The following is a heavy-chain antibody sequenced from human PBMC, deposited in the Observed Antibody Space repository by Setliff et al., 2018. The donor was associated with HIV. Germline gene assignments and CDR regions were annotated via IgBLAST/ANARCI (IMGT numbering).Heavy chain of an antibody. CDR2: IYSSGTT. D-gene: IGHD3-10*01. CDR1: GGSISSSSYY. J-gene: IGHJ5*02. Sequence: SETLSLTCTVSGGSISSSSYYWGWIRQPPGKGLEWIGSIYSSGTTNYNPSLKSRVTMSVDTSKNQFSLKLTSVTAADTAVYYCARDRHSSGLGSYGPWGPGTLVTVSS. V-gene: IGHV4-39*07. CDR3: ARDRHSSGLGSYGP.